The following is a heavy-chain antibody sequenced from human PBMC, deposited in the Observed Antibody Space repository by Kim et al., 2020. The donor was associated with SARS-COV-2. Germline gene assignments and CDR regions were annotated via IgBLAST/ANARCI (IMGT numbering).Heavy chain of an antibody. CDR2: ISAYNGNT. D-gene: IGHD3-22*01. CDR3: ARGGSRVTMIVVVMADAFDI. J-gene: IGHJ3*02. Sequence: ASVKVSCKASGYTFTSYGISWVRQAPGQGLEWMGWISAYNGNTNYAQKLQGRVTMTTDTSTSTAYMELRSLRSDDTAVYYCARGGSRVTMIVVVMADAFDIWCQGTMVTVSS. CDR1: GYTFTSYG. V-gene: IGHV1-18*01.